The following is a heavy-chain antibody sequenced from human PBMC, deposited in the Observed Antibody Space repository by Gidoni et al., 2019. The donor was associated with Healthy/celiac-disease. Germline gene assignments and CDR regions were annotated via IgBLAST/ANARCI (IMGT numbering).Heavy chain of an antibody. Sequence: QVQLVESGGGVVQPGRALRLSCAASGFTFSRYGMHWVRQAPGKGLEWVAVISCDGGNKYYADSVKGRFTISRDNSKNTLYLQMNSLRAEDTAVYYCASDVVSCSGSSCYDYCIDSWGQGTLVTVSS. V-gene: IGHV3-30*03. J-gene: IGHJ4*02. CDR2: ISCDGGNK. CDR3: ASDVVSCSGSSCYDYCIDS. D-gene: IGHD2-15*01. CDR1: GFTFSRYG.